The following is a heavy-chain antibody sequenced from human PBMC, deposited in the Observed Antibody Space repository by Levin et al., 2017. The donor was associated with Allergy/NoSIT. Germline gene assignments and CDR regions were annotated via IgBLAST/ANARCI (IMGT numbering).Heavy chain of an antibody. V-gene: IGHV4-59*01. CDR2: LYYSETT. D-gene: IGHD6-6*01. CDR1: GGSISSYY. J-gene: IGHJ6*03. CDR3: AGVQLGGGGHHYYYMDV. Sequence: SETLSLTCTVSGGSISSYYWSWIRQPPGKGLEWIGYLYYSETTNYNPSLTSRVTISVDTSKNQFSLKLSSVTAADTAVYYCAGVQLGGGGHHYYYMDVWGKGTAVTVSS.